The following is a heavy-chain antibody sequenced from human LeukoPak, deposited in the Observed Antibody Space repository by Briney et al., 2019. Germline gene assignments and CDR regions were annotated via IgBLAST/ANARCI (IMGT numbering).Heavy chain of an antibody. V-gene: IGHV4-61*02. CDR1: GGSVTSGNYY. J-gene: IGHJ4*02. CDR2: IYTNGGA. CDR3: AREPPGY. Sequence: KASETLSLTCTVSGGSVTSGNYYWNRIRQPAGKGLEWIGRIYTNGGASYNPSLKSRVTISIDASKNQFSLKLSSVTAADTAVYYCAREPPGYWGQGILVTVSS.